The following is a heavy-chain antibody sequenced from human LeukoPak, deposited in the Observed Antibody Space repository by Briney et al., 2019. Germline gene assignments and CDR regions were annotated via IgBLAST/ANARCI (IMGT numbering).Heavy chain of an antibody. CDR3: ARHKLLWFGELLAH. J-gene: IGHJ4*02. V-gene: IGHV4-39*01. D-gene: IGHD3-10*01. CDR1: GGSISSSSYY. CDR2: IYYSGST. Sequence: SETLSLTCTVSGGSISSSSYYWGWIRQPPGKGLEWIGSIYYSGSTYYNPSLKSRVTISVDTSKNQFSLKLSSVTAADTAVYYCARHKLLWFGELLAHWGQGXXVTVSS.